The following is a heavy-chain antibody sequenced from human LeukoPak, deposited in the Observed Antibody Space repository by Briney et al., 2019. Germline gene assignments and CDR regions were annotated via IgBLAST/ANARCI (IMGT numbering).Heavy chain of an antibody. D-gene: IGHD5-12*01. V-gene: IGHV1-2*02. J-gene: IGHJ4*02. CDR2: INPNSGGT. Sequence: GASVKVSCKASGYTFTGYYMHWVRQAPGQGLEWMGWINPNSGGTNYAQKFRGRVTMTRDTSISTAYMELSRLRSDDTAVYYCARDFNPYSGYDKDFDYWGQGTLVTVSS. CDR3: ARDFNPYSGYDKDFDY. CDR1: GYTFTGYY.